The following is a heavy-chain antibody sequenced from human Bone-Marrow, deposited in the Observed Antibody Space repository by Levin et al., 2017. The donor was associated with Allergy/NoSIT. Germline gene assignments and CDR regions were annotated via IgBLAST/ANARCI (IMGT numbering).Heavy chain of an antibody. CDR1: GFTFSHVW. CDR2: IKSNSAGGTT. D-gene: IGHD3-16*01. Sequence: KPGGSLRLSCAASGFTFSHVWMNWVRQAPEQGLEWVGRIKSNSAGGTTDYAAPVKGRFTISRDDSKDTLYLQMNSLKIEDTAVYYCTTGGGLGVIDFWGQGTLVTVSP. J-gene: IGHJ4*02. CDR3: TTGGGLGVIDF. V-gene: IGHV3-15*07.